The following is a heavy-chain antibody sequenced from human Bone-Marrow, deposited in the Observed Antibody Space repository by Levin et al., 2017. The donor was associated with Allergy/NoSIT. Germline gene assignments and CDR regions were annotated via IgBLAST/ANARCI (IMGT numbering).Heavy chain of an antibody. CDR2: ISYDGSNK. D-gene: IGHD3-10*01. V-gene: IGHV3-30*18. CDR3: AKATGGYYYGSGSYDACDI. J-gene: IGHJ3*02. CDR1: GFTFSTYG. Sequence: PGGSLRLSCAASGFTFSTYGMHWVRQAPGKGLEWVAVISYDGSNKYYADSVKGRFTISRDNSKNTLYLQMNSLRAEDTAVYYCAKATGGYYYGSGSYDACDIWGQGTMVTVSS.